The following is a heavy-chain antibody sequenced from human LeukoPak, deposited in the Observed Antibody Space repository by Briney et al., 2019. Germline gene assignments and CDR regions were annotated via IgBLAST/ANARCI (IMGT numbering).Heavy chain of an antibody. J-gene: IGHJ4*02. CDR3: AGLPAYYYDTSGFYFDY. CDR2: IYSGGST. CDR1: GFTVSSNY. V-gene: IGHV3-66*04. Sequence: GGSLRLSCAASGFTVSSNYMSWVRQAPGKGLEWVSVIYSGGSTYYADSVKGRFTISRDNSKNTLYLQMNSLRSEDTAVYYCAGLPAYYYDTSGFYFDYWGQGTLVTVSS. D-gene: IGHD3-22*01.